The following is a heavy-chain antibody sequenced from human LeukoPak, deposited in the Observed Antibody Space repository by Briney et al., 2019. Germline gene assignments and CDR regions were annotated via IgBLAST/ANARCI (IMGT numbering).Heavy chain of an antibody. V-gene: IGHV1-18*01. D-gene: IGHD2-15*01. J-gene: IGHJ1*01. CDR2: ISAYNGNT. CDR1: GYSFTSYG. Sequence: ASVKVSCKASGYSFTSYGISWVRQAPGQGLEWMGWISAYNGNTNYAQKLQGRVTMTTDTSTSTAFMELRSLRSDDTAVYYCARTATLGYCSGGSCYGEYFQHWGQGTLVTVSS. CDR3: ARTATLGYCSGGSCYGEYFQH.